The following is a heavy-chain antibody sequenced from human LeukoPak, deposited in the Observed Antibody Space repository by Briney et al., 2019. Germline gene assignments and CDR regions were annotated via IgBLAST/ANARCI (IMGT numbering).Heavy chain of an antibody. Sequence: GGSLRLSCAASGFTFSDYYMSWIRQAPGKGLEWVSYISSSGSTMYYADSVKGRFTISRDNAKNSLYLQMNSLRAEDTAVYYCARGVRKARGGYYYYYMDVWGKGTTVTVSS. CDR1: GFTFSDYY. CDR3: ARGVRKARGGYYYYYMDV. CDR2: ISSSGSTM. J-gene: IGHJ6*03. V-gene: IGHV3-11*01. D-gene: IGHD3-10*01.